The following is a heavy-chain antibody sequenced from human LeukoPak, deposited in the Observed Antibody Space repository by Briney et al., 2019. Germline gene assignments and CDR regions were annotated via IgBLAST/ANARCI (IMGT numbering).Heavy chain of an antibody. D-gene: IGHD1-26*01. CDR1: GFTVSSNY. Sequence: GRSLRLSCAASGFTVSSNYMSWVRQAPGKGLEWVSVIYSGGSTYYADSVKGRFTISRDNSKNTLYLQMNSLRAEDTAVYYCAKELPHDAFDIWGQGTMVTVSS. CDR3: AKELPHDAFDI. V-gene: IGHV3-53*01. CDR2: IYSGGST. J-gene: IGHJ3*02.